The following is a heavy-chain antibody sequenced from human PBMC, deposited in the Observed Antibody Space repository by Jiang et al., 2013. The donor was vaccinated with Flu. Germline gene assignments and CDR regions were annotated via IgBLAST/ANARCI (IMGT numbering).Heavy chain of an antibody. V-gene: IGHV5-10-1*01. Sequence: GAEVKKPGESLRISCKGSGYSFTSYWISWVRQMPGKGLEWMGRIDPSDSYTNYSPSFQGHVTISADKSISTAYLQWSSLKASDTAMYYCASRDNTMSNAFDIWGQGTMVTVSS. CDR2: IDPSDSYT. CDR3: ASRDNTMSNAFDI. CDR1: GYSFTSYW. D-gene: IGHD3-22*01. J-gene: IGHJ3*02.